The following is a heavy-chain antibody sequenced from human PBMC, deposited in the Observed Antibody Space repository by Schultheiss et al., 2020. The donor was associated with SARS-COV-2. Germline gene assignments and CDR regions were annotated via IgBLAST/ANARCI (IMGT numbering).Heavy chain of an antibody. J-gene: IGHJ6*02. CDR3: ARRSDWDRGGMDV. CDR2: INHSGST. V-gene: IGHV4-34*01. CDR1: GGSFSGYY. Sequence: ESLKISCAVYGGSFSGYYWSWIRQPPGKGLEWIGEINHSGSTNYNPSLKSRVTISVDTSKNQFSLKLSSVTAADTAVYYCARRSDWDRGGMDVWGQGTTVTVSS. D-gene: IGHD6-25*01.